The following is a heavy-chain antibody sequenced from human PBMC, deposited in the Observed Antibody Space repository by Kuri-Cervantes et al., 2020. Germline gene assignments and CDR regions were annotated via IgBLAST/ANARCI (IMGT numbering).Heavy chain of an antibody. D-gene: IGHD2-2*01. V-gene: IGHV1-69*13. CDR3: ARGRCSSTSCYYYYYGMDV. J-gene: IGHJ6*02. Sequence: SVKVSCKASGGTFSSYAISWVRQAPGQGLEWMGGIIPIFGTANYAQKFQGRVTITADESTSTAYMELSSLRSEDTAVYYCARGRCSSTSCYYYYYGMDVWGQGTTVTVSS. CDR1: GGTFSSYA. CDR2: IIPIFGTA.